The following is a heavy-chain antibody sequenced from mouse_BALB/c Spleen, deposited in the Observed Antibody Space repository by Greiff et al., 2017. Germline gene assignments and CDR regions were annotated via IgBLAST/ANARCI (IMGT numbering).Heavy chain of an antibody. Sequence: EVKLVESGGGLVKPGGSLKLSCAASGFTFSSYAMSWVRQTPEKRLEWVATISSGGSYTYYPDSVKGRFTISRDNAKNTLYLQMSSLRSEDTAMYYCARQTSRFTTFDYWGQGTTLTVSS. CDR2: ISSGGSYT. D-gene: IGHD1-1*01. V-gene: IGHV5-9-3*01. CDR1: GFTFSSYA. J-gene: IGHJ2*01. CDR3: ARQTSRFTTFDY.